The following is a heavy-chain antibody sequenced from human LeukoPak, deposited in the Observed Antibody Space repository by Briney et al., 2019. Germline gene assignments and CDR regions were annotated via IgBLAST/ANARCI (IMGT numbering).Heavy chain of an antibody. CDR1: GGSFSGYY. CDR3: ARGLRYFRSLDY. Sequence: SETLSLTCAVYGGSFSGYYWSWIRQPPGKGLEWIGEINHSGSTNYNPSLKSRVTISVDTSKNQFSLKLSSVTAADTAVYYCARGLRYFRSLDYWGQGTLVTVSS. D-gene: IGHD3-9*01. CDR2: INHSGST. J-gene: IGHJ4*02. V-gene: IGHV4-34*01.